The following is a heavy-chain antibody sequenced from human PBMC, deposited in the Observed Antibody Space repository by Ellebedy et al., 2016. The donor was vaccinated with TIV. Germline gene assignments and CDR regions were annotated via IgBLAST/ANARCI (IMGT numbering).Heavy chain of an antibody. CDR3: ARGGRLEAAAGTLFDY. Sequence: ASVKVSXKASGYTFTSYGISWVRQAPGQGLEWMGWISAYNGNTNYAQKLQGRVTMTTDTSTSTAYMELRSLRSDDTAVYYCARGGRLEAAAGTLFDYWGQGTLVTVSS. CDR2: ISAYNGNT. J-gene: IGHJ4*02. D-gene: IGHD6-13*01. CDR1: GYTFTSYG. V-gene: IGHV1-18*04.